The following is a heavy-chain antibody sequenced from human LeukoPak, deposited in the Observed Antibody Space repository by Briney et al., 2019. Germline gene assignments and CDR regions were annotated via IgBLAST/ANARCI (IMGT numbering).Heavy chain of an antibody. CDR1: GGTFSSYA. Sequence: ASVKVSCKASGGTFSSYAISWVRQAPGQGLEWMGGIIPIFGTANYAQKFQGRVTITADESTSTAYMELSSLRSEDTAVYYCARAPLEGGLAPQFDYWGQGTLVTVSS. CDR2: IIPIFGTA. V-gene: IGHV1-69*13. J-gene: IGHJ4*02. D-gene: IGHD6-19*01. CDR3: ARAPLEGGLAPQFDY.